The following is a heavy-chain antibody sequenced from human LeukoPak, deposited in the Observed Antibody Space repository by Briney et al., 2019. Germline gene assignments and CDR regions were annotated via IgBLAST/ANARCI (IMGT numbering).Heavy chain of an antibody. CDR2: IYNSGNT. V-gene: IGHV4-59*01. CDR3: ARESGSYLWRSWLNP. D-gene: IGHD3-16*01. Sequence: SETLSLTCTVSGGSINSYYWTWLRQPPGKGLEWIGHIYNSGNTNYNPSLKSRVTISVDTSKNQFSLKLNSVTAADTAVYYCARESGSYLWRSWLNPWGQGTLVTVSS. J-gene: IGHJ5*02. CDR1: GGSINSYY.